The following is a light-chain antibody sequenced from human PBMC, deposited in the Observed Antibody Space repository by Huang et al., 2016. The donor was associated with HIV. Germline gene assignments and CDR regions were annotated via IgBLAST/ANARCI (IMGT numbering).Light chain of an antibody. J-gene: IGKJ1*01. CDR3: QQLNDYPWT. CDR1: EGISSY. Sequence: IQLTQSPSSLSASVGDRVTITCRASEGISSYLAWYQLKSGKAPKFLIYAASTLQSGVPSRFSGSGSGTDFTLTISSLQPEDFATYYCQQLNDYPWTFGQGTKVEIK. V-gene: IGKV1-9*01. CDR2: AAS.